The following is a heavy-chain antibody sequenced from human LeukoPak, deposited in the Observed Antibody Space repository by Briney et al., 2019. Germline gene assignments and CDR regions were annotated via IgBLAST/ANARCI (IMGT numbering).Heavy chain of an antibody. CDR1: GGSISSGDYY. CDR2: INYSGST. D-gene: IGHD2-2*01. J-gene: IGHJ5*02. V-gene: IGHV4-30-4*01. Sequence: SQTLSLTCTVSGGSISSGDYYWSWIRQPPGKGLEWIGYINYSGSTFHYNPSLKSRVTRSVATSTSQFSLRLNSVTVADSAVYYCASTNCSSARCYGANWFDPWGQGTLVTVSS. CDR3: ASTNCSSARCYGANWFDP.